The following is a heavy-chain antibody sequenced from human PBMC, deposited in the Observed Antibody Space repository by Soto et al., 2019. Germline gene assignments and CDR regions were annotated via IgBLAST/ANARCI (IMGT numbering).Heavy chain of an antibody. D-gene: IGHD5-18*01. J-gene: IGHJ4*02. Sequence: SVKVSCKASGGTFSSYAISWVRQAPGQGLQWMGGIISIFGTADYAQKFQGRVTITADESTSTAYMELSSLRSEDTAVYYCARDGSYGYPYYFDYWGQGTLVTVSS. CDR2: IISIFGTA. V-gene: IGHV1-69*13. CDR3: ARDGSYGYPYYFDY. CDR1: GGTFSSYA.